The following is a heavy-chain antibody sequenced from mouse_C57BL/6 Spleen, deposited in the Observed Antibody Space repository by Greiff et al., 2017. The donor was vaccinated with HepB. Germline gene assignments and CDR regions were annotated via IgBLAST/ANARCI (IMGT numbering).Heavy chain of an antibody. Sequence: VKLMESGPGLVAPSQSLSITCTVSGFSLTSYGVHWVRQPPGKGLEWLVVIWSDGSTTYNSALKSRLSISKDNSKSQVFLKMNSLQTDDTAMYYCARHEDGYYPAWFAYWGQGTLVTVSA. J-gene: IGHJ3*01. CDR1: GFSLTSYG. V-gene: IGHV2-6-1*01. CDR3: ARHEDGYYPAWFAY. CDR2: IWSDGST. D-gene: IGHD2-3*01.